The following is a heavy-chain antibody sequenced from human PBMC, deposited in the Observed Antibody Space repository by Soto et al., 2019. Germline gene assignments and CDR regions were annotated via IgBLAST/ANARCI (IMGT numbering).Heavy chain of an antibody. CDR2: IWYDGSSK. V-gene: IGHV3-30*02. Sequence: GGSLRLSGAASGFTFTKYGMHWVRQAPGKGLEWVAVIWYDGSSKVYADSVKGRFTISRDNSKNTLYLQMNSLRAEDTAVYYCAKDPISGSGWFYYFDYWGQGTLVTVSS. CDR3: AKDPISGSGWFYYFDY. J-gene: IGHJ4*01. D-gene: IGHD6-19*01. CDR1: GFTFTKYG.